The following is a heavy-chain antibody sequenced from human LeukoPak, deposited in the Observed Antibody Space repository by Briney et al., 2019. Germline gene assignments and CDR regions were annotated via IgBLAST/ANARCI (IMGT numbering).Heavy chain of an antibody. Sequence: GGSLRLSCAVSGITLSNYGMSWVRQAPGKGLEWVAGISGSAGGKSYADSVKGRFTISRDNNKNTLYLQMNSLRAEDTAVYFCAKRGVVIRVILVGFHKEAYYFDYWGQGALVTVSS. V-gene: IGHV3-23*01. CDR3: AKRGVVIRVILVGFHKEAYYFDY. D-gene: IGHD3-22*01. CDR2: ISGSAGGK. J-gene: IGHJ4*02. CDR1: GITLSNYG.